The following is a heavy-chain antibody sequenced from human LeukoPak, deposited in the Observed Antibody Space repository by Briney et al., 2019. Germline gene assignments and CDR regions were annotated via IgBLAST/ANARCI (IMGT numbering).Heavy chain of an antibody. CDR2: VNPNSGAT. V-gene: IGHV1-2*06. Sequence: ASVRVSCKASGYNFARYYMHWVRQAPGQGLEWMGRVNPNSGATRFAQKFQGRVTMTGDASITTAYMELSSLKSDDTAVDYCARADDYGDYPDYWGQGTLVTVSS. CDR1: GYNFARYY. D-gene: IGHD4-17*01. J-gene: IGHJ4*02. CDR3: ARADDYGDYPDY.